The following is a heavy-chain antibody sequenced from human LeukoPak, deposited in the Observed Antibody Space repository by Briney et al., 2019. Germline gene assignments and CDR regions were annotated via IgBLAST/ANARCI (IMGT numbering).Heavy chain of an antibody. D-gene: IGHD3-3*01. CDR1: GFTFSSYG. CDR2: ISYDGSNK. V-gene: IGHV3-30*18. CDR3: AKDPINGYYDFWSGYSYFDY. J-gene: IGHJ4*02. Sequence: GGSLRLSCAASGFTFSSYGMRWVRQAPGKGLEWVAVISYDGSNKYYADSVKGRFTISRDNSKNTLYLQMNSLRAEDTAVYYCAKDPINGYYDFWSGYSYFDYWGQGTLVTVSS.